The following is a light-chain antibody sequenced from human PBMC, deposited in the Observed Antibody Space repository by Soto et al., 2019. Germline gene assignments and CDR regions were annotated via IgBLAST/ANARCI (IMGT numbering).Light chain of an antibody. CDR2: GAS. V-gene: IGKV3-15*01. J-gene: IGKJ4*01. CDR3: QQYHNWPPGLT. Sequence: EIVMTQSPATLSVSPGERATLSCRASQSVSSNLAWYQQKPGQAPRLLIYGASTRATDIPARFSGSGSGTEFTLTITSLQSEDFAVYYCQQYHNWPPGLTFGGGTKVDI. CDR1: QSVSSN.